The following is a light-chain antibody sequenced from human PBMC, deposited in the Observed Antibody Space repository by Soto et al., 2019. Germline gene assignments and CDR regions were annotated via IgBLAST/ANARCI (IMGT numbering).Light chain of an antibody. CDR3: TSYTTISTLVV. CDR2: GVN. CDR1: SSDVGGYNY. V-gene: IGLV2-14*03. J-gene: IGLJ2*01. Sequence: QSALTQPASVSGSPGQSITISCTGTSSDVGGYNYVSWYQHRPGKAPELIIYGVNNRPSGVSLRFSGSKSGNTASLTISGLQAEHEADYYCTSYTTISTLVVFGGGTKLTVL.